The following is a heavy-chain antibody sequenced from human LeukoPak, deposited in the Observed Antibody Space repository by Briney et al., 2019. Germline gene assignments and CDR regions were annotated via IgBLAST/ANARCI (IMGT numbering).Heavy chain of an antibody. D-gene: IGHD5-12*01. V-gene: IGHV3-74*01. Sequence: GGSLRLSCAASGFTFSSYWMHWVRHAPGKGLVWVSRINPDGTGTSYADSVNGRFTISRDNAKNTLYLQMNSLRAEDTAVYYCSKDHTGYEDYWGQGTLVTVSS. J-gene: IGHJ4*02. CDR1: GFTFSSYW. CDR2: INPDGTGT. CDR3: SKDHTGYEDY.